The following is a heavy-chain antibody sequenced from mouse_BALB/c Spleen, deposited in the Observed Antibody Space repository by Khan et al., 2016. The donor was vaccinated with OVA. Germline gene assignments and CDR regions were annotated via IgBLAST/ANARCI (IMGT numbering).Heavy chain of an antibody. CDR3: VRDGAYHRNDGWFAY. D-gene: IGHD2-14*01. J-gene: IGHJ3*01. Sequence: VQLQQSGAELARPGASVKMSCKASGYTFTSYTIHWIKKRPGKGLEWIGYINPSNGYTNYNQKFKDKATLTTDKSSTTAYLQLSSLTSDDSAVHNCVRDGAYHRNDGWFAYWGQGTLVTVSA. V-gene: IGHV1-4*01. CDR1: GYTFTSYT. CDR2: INPSNGYT.